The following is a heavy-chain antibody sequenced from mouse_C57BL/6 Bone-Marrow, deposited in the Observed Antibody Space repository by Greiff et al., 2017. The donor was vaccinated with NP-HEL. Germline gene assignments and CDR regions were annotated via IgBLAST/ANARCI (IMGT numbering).Heavy chain of an antibody. CDR3: ARSRDGGYFDY. Sequence: VMLVESGAELARPGASVKLSCKASGYTFTSYGISWVKQRTGQGLEWIGEIYPRSGNTYYNEKFKGKATLTADKSSSTAYMELRSLTSEDSAVYFCARSRDGGYFDYWGQGTTLTVSS. CDR1: GYTFTSYG. V-gene: IGHV1-81*01. CDR2: IYPRSGNT. J-gene: IGHJ2*01. D-gene: IGHD3-3*01.